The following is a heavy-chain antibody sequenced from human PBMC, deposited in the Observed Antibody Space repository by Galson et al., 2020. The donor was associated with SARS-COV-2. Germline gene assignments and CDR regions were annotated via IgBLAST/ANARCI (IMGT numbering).Heavy chain of an antibody. D-gene: IGHD3-10*01. CDR1: GGSFSDYS. CDR2: ISHRGST. V-gene: IGHV4-34*01. Sequence: SETLSLTCAVYGGSFSDYSWTWVRQLPGKGLEWIGEISHRGSTNYSPSLKSRVFMSVDTSKNQFSLKLRSVTAADTAVYYCARGGSRPIMAFDYYYFYMDVWGKGTTVTVSS. J-gene: IGHJ6*03. CDR3: ARGGSRPIMAFDYYYFYMDV.